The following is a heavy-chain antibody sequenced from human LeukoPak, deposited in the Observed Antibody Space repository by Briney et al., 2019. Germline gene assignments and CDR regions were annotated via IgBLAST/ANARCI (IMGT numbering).Heavy chain of an antibody. D-gene: IGHD3-10*01. CDR1: GFTFSSYG. J-gene: IGHJ3*02. V-gene: IGHV3-33*01. CDR3: ARALWFGGSPWDAFDI. CDR2: IWYDGSNK. Sequence: GGSLRLSCAASGFTFSSYGMHWVRQAPGKGLEWVAVIWYDGSNKYYADSVKGRFTISRDNSKNTLYLQMNSLRAEDTAVYYCARALWFGGSPWDAFDIWGQGTMVTVSS.